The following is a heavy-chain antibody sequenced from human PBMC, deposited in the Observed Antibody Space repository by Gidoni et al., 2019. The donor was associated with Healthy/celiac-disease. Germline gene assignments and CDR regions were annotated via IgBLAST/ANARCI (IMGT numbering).Heavy chain of an antibody. D-gene: IGHD6-19*01. CDR3: ASCIAVAGVAYYYYGMDV. Sequence: LPLHNSCPGLFTPSETLSLTCAVPGGSISNSPYDWAWLRPPPGKGLEWIGIIYYSGSTYYNPSLKSRVTISVDTSKNQFSLKRSSVTAEDTAVYDCASCIAVAGVAYYYYGMDVWGQGTTVTVSS. V-gene: IGHV4-39*01. J-gene: IGHJ6*02. CDR1: GGSISNSPYD. CDR2: IYYSGST.